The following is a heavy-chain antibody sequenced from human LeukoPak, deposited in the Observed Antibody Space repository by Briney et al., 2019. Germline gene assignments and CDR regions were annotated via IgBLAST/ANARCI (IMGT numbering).Heavy chain of an antibody. CDR3: ARDQVTMVRGVVVDY. V-gene: IGHV4-39*07. Sequence: SETLSLTCTVSGGSISSYYWGWIRQPPGKGLEWIGSIYYSGSTYYNPSLKSRVTISVDTSKNQFSLKLSSVTAADTAVYYCARDQVTMVRGVVVDYWGQGTLVTVSS. CDR1: GGSISSYY. CDR2: IYYSGST. J-gene: IGHJ4*02. D-gene: IGHD3-10*01.